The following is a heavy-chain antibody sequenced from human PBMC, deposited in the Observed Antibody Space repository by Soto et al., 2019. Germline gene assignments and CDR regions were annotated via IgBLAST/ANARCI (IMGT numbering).Heavy chain of an antibody. J-gene: IGHJ4*02. CDR3: ARGSSGWPPRLDY. CDR2: INHSGST. CDR1: GGTFSGYY. V-gene: IGHV4-34*01. Sequence: PSETLSLTCAVYGGTFSGYYWTWIRQPPGTGLEWIGEINHSGSTNYNPSLKSRVTISVDTSKNQFSLELSSVTAADTAVYYCARGSSGWPPRLDYWGQGTLVTVSS. D-gene: IGHD6-19*01.